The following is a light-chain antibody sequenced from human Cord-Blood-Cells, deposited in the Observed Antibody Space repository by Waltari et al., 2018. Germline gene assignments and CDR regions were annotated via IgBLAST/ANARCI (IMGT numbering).Light chain of an antibody. Sequence: QLVLTQSPSASASLGASVKLTCTLSSGHSSYAIAWHQQQPETGPRYLMKLNSDGSHSKGDGIPHRFSGSSTGADGYPTSSSLRSEDEADYYCQTWGTGIHVVFGGGTKLTVL. CDR1: SGHSSYA. J-gene: IGLJ2*01. CDR3: QTWGTGIHVV. CDR2: LNSDGSH. V-gene: IGLV4-69*01.